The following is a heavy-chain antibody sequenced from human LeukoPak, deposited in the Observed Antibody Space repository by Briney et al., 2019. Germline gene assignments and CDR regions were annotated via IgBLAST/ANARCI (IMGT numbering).Heavy chain of an antibody. CDR2: INPSGGST. V-gene: IGHV1-46*01. D-gene: IGHD2-2*01. CDR3: ARSHVANGLVVPAAIPPQAFDY. J-gene: IGHJ4*02. CDR1: GYTFTSYY. Sequence: GASVKVSCKASGYTFTSYYMHGVRQAPGQGLEWMGIINPSGGSTSYAQKFQGRVTMTRDTSTSTVYMELSSLRSEDTAVYYCARSHVANGLVVPAAIPPQAFDYWGQGTLVTVSS.